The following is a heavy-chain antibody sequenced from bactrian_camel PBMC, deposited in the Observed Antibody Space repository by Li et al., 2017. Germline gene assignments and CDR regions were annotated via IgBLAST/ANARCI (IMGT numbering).Heavy chain of an antibody. V-gene: IGHV3S53*01. CDR2: FDNFGGD. Sequence: HVQLVESGGGSVQAGGALRLSCEASGAIYDGHVMGWIRQAPGKEREGIASFDNFGGDSYADFVAGRFTISKDHAKNILYLQMNRLEPEDTAMYFCAAAAYLYCIGSESQGGERINWHYWGQGTQVTVS. CDR3: AAAAYLYCIGSESQGGERINWHY. CDR1: GAIYDGHV. J-gene: IGHJ4*01. D-gene: IGHD1*01.